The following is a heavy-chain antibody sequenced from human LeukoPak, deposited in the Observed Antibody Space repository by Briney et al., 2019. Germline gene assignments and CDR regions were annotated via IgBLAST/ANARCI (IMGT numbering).Heavy chain of an antibody. Sequence: SETLSPTCTISGGSISSYYWSWIRQPPGKGLEWIGYIYYSGSTNYNPSLKSRVTISVDTSKNQFSLKLSSVTAADTAVYYCARRQHGHFDYWGQGTLVTVSS. CDR3: ARRQHGHFDY. J-gene: IGHJ4*02. D-gene: IGHD2-2*01. CDR1: GGSISSYY. CDR2: IYYSGST. V-gene: IGHV4-59*08.